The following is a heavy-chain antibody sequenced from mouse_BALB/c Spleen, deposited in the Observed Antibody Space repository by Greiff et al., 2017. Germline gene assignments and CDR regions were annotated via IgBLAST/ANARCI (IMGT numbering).Heavy chain of an antibody. CDR1: GFTFSSYT. J-gene: IGHJ4*01. CDR3: ARRRYDDYAMDY. D-gene: IGHD2-14*01. CDR2: ISNGGGST. Sequence: EVQLVESGGGLVQPGGSLKLSCAASGFTFSSYTMSWVRQTPEKRLEWVAYISNGGGSTYYPDTVKGRFTISRDNAKNTLYLQMSSLKSEDTAMYYCARRRYDDYAMDYWGQGTSVTVSS. V-gene: IGHV5-12-2*01.